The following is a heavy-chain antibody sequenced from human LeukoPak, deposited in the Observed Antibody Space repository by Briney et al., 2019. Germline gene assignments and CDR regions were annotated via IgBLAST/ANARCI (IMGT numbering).Heavy chain of an antibody. V-gene: IGHV4-4*08. CDR2: VSKSGST. CDR1: EGSLTIHL. D-gene: IGHD3-16*01. CDR3: AGNDYVVFYAFDV. J-gene: IGHJ3*01. Sequence: SETLSLTCTFSEGSLTIHLWTWLRQAPGKGLEWVGYVSKSGSTNYNPSLQSRITISVDTSKNQFFLKLTSMTAADTAVYFCAGNDYVVFYAFDVWGQGTVVTVSS.